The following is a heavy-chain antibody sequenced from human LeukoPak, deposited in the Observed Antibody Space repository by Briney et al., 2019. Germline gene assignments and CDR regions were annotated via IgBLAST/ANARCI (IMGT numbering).Heavy chain of an antibody. CDR2: ISAYNGNT. D-gene: IGHD5-18*01. CDR1: GYTFTSYG. J-gene: IGHJ4*02. CDR3: ASQFGGYSYGYFDY. V-gene: IGHV1-18*01. Sequence: GASVKVSCKASGYTFTSYGISWVRQAPGQGLEWMGWISAYNGNTNYAQKLQGRVTMTTDTSTSTAYMELRSLRSDDTAVYYCASQFGGYSYGYFDYWGQGTLVTVSS.